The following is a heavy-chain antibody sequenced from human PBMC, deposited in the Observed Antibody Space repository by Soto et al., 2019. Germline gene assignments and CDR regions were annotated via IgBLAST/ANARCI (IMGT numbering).Heavy chain of an antibody. D-gene: IGHD3-10*01. Sequence: PGGSLRLSCAASGFTFSTYDMHWVRQAPGKGLEWVAIISYDGINEYYGDSVKGRFTISRDNSKNTLYLQMNSLRAEDTAVYYCAKSLTYYYGSGSYSSYYFDYWGQGTLVTVSS. J-gene: IGHJ4*02. V-gene: IGHV3-30*18. CDR3: AKSLTYYYGSGSYSSYYFDY. CDR2: ISYDGINE. CDR1: GFTFSTYD.